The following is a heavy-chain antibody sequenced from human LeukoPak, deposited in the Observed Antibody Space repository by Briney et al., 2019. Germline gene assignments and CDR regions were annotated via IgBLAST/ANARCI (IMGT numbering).Heavy chain of an antibody. CDR1: GGSLSGFY. D-gene: IGHD3-22*01. V-gene: IGHV4-34*01. Sequence: PSETLSLNCSVYGGSLSGFYWSWIRQAPGKGLEWIGEIHHSGRTSHNPSLKSRVTMSVDTSMNQFSLKMSAVTAADTAVYYCARAPGYYYDSSGYCLDYWGQGSMVTVSS. CDR2: IHHSGRT. J-gene: IGHJ4*02. CDR3: ARAPGYYYDSSGYCLDY.